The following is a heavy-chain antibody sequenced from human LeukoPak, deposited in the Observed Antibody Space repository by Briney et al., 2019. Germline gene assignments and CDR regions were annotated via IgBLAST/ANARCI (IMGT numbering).Heavy chain of an antibody. CDR2: INHSGSA. J-gene: IGHJ5*02. Sequence: SETLSLTCAVYGGSFSGYYWSWIRQPPGKGLEWIGEINHSGSANYNPSLESRVTISVDTSKNQFSLKLCSVTAADTAVYYCARKLPYCSSTSCYTGGWFDPWGQGTLVTVSS. CDR3: ARKLPYCSSTSCYTGGWFDP. V-gene: IGHV4-34*01. D-gene: IGHD2-2*02. CDR1: GGSFSGYY.